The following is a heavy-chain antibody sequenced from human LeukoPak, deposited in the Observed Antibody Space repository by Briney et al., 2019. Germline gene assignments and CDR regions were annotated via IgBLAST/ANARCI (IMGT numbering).Heavy chain of an antibody. CDR1: EYTFTSYD. Sequence: ASVKVSCKASEYTFTSYDINWVRQATGQGLEWMGWMNPNSGNTAYAQTFQGRVTMTRNTSMSTAYMELSSLRSEDTAVYYCATLRYFDWLQGSYYFDYWGQGTLVTVSS. V-gene: IGHV1-8*01. CDR3: ATLRYFDWLQGSYYFDY. CDR2: MNPNSGNT. J-gene: IGHJ4*02. D-gene: IGHD3-9*01.